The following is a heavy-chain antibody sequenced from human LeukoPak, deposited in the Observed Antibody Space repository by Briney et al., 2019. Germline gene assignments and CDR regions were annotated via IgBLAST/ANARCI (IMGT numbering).Heavy chain of an antibody. D-gene: IGHD3-3*01. J-gene: IGHJ4*02. CDR1: GFTFSSCW. Sequence: PGGSLRLSCEVSGFTFSSCWMHWVRQAPGKGLMWVSRIHCDGSSTAYADSVKGRFTTSRDNAKNTVYLQMNSLRAEDTAVYFCARGANFWSGLEYWGQGTLVTASS. CDR2: IHCDGSST. CDR3: ARGANFWSGLEY. V-gene: IGHV3-74*01.